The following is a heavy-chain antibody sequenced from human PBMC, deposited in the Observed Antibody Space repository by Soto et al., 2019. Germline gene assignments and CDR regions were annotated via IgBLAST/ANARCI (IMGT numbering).Heavy chain of an antibody. Sequence: QLQLQESGPGLVKPSETLFLTCTVSGGSISSSSYYWGWIRQPPGKGLEWIGSIYYSGSTYYNPSLKSRVTIHVDTSKNQFSLKLSSVAAADTAVYYCARQDGTPYGDYGYWGQGTLVTVSS. CDR1: GGSISSSSYY. CDR2: IYYSGST. D-gene: IGHD4-17*01. J-gene: IGHJ4*02. CDR3: ARQDGTPYGDYGY. V-gene: IGHV4-39*01.